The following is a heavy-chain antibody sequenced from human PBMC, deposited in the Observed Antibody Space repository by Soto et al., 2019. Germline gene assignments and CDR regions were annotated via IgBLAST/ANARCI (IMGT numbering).Heavy chain of an antibody. V-gene: IGHV1-58*01. CDR1: GWTFTSSA. CDR2: SVVGSGNT. J-gene: IGHJ4*02. Sequence: SVKFSCKASGWTFTSSAVQWVRHARGQRLEWIGWSVVGSGNTNYAQRFQERVTITRDMSTSTAYMELSSLRSEDTAVYYCAAERSSMVRGVIPDYWGQGTLVTVSS. D-gene: IGHD3-10*01. CDR3: AAERSSMVRGVIPDY.